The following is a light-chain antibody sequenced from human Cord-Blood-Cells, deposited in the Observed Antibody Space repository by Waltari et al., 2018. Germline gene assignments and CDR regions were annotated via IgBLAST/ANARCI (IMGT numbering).Light chain of an antibody. CDR3: QQYNNWPPYS. CDR2: GAS. V-gene: IGKV3-15*01. CDR1: QSVSSN. J-gene: IGKJ2*03. Sequence: EIVMTQSPATLSVSPGERATLSCRASQSVSSNLAWYQQKPGQAPRLLIYGASTRATGIPASFIGSGSGTESTLTISSLQSEDFAFYYCQQYNNWPPYSLGQGTKLEI.